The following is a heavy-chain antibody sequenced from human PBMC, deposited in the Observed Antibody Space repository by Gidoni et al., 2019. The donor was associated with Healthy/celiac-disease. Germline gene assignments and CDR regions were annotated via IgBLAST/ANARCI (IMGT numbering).Heavy chain of an antibody. V-gene: IGHV3-7*01. Sequence: EVQLVESGGGLVQPGGSLSLACAASGFTFSSSWLSWVRQAPGKGLEWVAKIKQDGSEKYYVDSVKGRFTISRDNAKNSLYLQMNSLRAEDTAVYYCARFTGGEGYCSGGSCSPFDYWGQGTLVTVSS. CDR1: GFTFSSSW. CDR3: ARFTGGEGYCSGGSCSPFDY. D-gene: IGHD2-15*01. J-gene: IGHJ4*02. CDR2: IKQDGSEK.